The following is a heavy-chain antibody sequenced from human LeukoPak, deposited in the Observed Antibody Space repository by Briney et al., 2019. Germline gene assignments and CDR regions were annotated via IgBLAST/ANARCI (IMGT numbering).Heavy chain of an antibody. CDR1: GYTFTTYG. D-gene: IGHD3-9*01. CDR2: ISVYNSNT. V-gene: IGHV1-18*01. CDR3: ARMILLLGDVLTVPPRGFDY. Sequence: ASVKVSCKASGYTFTTYGISWVRQAAGQGLEWLGRISVYNSNTNYAQKLQCRVTMTTDTSTSTAYMELRSLRSDDTAVYYCARMILLLGDVLTVPPRGFDYWGQGTLVTVSS. J-gene: IGHJ4*02.